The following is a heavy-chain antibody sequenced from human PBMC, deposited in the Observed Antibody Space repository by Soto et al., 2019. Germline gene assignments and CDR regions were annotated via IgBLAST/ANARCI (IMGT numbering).Heavy chain of an antibody. CDR2: ISGSGGST. CDR3: AKEEWDAFDI. J-gene: IGHJ3*02. CDR1: GYTFSSYA. V-gene: IGHV3-23*01. Sequence: GESLKISCKGSGYTFSSYAMSWVRQAPGKGLEWVSAISGSGGSTYYADSVKGRFTISRDNSKNTLYLQMNSLRAEDTAVYYCAKEEWDAFDIWGQGTMVTVSS. D-gene: IGHD3-3*01.